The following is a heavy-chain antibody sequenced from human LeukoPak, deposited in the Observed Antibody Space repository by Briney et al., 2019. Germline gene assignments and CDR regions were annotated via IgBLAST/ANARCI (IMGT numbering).Heavy chain of an antibody. J-gene: IGHJ4*02. V-gene: IGHV3-30-3*01. D-gene: IGHD2-21*01. CDR3: AKDFRIGYSAHFDY. Sequence: PGRSLRLSCAASGFTFSSYAMHWVRQSPGRGLEWVALISYDGTNKYYADSVKGRFTISRDNSKNTLYLQMDSLRGEDTAVYYCAKDFRIGYSAHFDYWGQGALVTVSS. CDR1: GFTFSSYA. CDR2: ISYDGTNK.